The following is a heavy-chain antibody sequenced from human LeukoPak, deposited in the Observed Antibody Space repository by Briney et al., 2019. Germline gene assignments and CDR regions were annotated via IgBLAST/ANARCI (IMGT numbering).Heavy chain of an antibody. V-gene: IGHV4-4*02. Sequence: SETLSLTCDVSGGSVTSTNWWTWFRQPPGKGLEWIGEIHLDGRTNYNPSLKSRLVMSADLPENHISLRLPSVTAADTAVYYCAREGGFYRPLDYSGQGTLVTVSS. D-gene: IGHD6-25*01. J-gene: IGHJ4*02. CDR2: IHLDGRT. CDR3: AREGGFYRPLDY. CDR1: GGSVTSTNW.